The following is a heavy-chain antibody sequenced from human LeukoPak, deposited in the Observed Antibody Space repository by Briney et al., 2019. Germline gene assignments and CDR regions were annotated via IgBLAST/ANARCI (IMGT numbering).Heavy chain of an antibody. V-gene: IGHV3-11*01. CDR1: GFTFVDYF. D-gene: IGHD3-10*01. J-gene: IGHJ3*02. Sequence: PGGSLRLSCTASGFTFVDYFMNWVRQAPGKGLEWISDINVSGSTIHCADSVRGRFTISRDNAKKSLYLQLNSIRAEDTAVYYCARGRWFGELSPAAFDIWGQGTVVTVS. CDR2: INVSGSTI. CDR3: ARGRWFGELSPAAFDI.